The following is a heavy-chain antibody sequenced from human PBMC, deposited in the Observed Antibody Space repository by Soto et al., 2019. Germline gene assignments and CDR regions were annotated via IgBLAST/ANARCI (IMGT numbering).Heavy chain of an antibody. V-gene: IGHV3-7*01. D-gene: IGHD2-2*01. CDR1: GFTFSSYW. Sequence: GSLRLSCAASGFTFSSYWMSWVRQAPGKGLDWVANIKQDGSEKYYVDSVKGRFTISRDNAKNSLYLQMNSLRAEDTAVYYCARDTPVVPAAILNYYYMDVWGKGTTVTVSS. CDR3: ARDTPVVPAAILNYYYMDV. CDR2: IKQDGSEK. J-gene: IGHJ6*03.